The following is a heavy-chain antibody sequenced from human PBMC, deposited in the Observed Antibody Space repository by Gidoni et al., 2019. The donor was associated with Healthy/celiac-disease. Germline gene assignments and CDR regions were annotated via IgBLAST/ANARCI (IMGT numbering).Heavy chain of an antibody. Sequence: EVQLVQSGAEVKKPGESLKISCKGSGYSFTSSCIGWVRQMPGKGLEWMGIIYPGDSDTRYSPSFQGQVTISADKSISTAYLQWSSLKASDTAMYYCARRGIFGVVISWGDAFDIWGQGTMVTVSS. V-gene: IGHV5-51*03. D-gene: IGHD3-3*01. J-gene: IGHJ3*02. CDR2: IYPGDSDT. CDR1: GYSFTSSC. CDR3: ARRGIFGVVISWGDAFDI.